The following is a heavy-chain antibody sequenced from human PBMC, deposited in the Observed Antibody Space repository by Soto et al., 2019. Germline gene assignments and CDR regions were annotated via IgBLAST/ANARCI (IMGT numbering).Heavy chain of an antibody. D-gene: IGHD2-21*02. CDR3: AKDPNGDYVGAFDD. V-gene: IGHV3-23*01. CDR1: GLAFSNYA. CDR2: ISGSGAGT. J-gene: IGHJ4*02. Sequence: EAQLLESGGGLVQPGGSLRLSCAGSGLAFSNYAVTWVRQAPGKGLEWVSAISGSGAGTYYADSVRGRFTISRDNSKNVVYLQMNSLRAEDTAIYHCAKDPNGDYVGAFDDWGQGTLVTVSS.